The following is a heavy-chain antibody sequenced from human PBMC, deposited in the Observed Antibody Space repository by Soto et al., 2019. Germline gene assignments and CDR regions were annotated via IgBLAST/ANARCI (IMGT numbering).Heavy chain of an antibody. D-gene: IGHD5-12*01. J-gene: IGHJ4*02. V-gene: IGHV3-21*01. CDR2: ISSSSSYI. Sequence: GGSLRLSCAASGFTFSSYSMNWVRQAPGKGLEWVSSISSSSSYIYYADSVKGRFTISRDNAKNSLYLQMNSLRAEDTAVYYCARDTGMATIHIDYWGQGTLVTVSA. CDR1: GFTFSSYS. CDR3: ARDTGMATIHIDY.